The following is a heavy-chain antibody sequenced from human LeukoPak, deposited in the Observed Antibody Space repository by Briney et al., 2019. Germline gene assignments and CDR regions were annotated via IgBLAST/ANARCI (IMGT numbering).Heavy chain of an antibody. D-gene: IGHD1-26*01. CDR2: INHSGST. J-gene: IGHJ4*02. V-gene: IGHV4-34*01. CDR3: ARAPKVGATLIDY. Sequence: SETLSLTCAVYGGSFSGYYWSWIRQPPGKGLEWIGEINHSGSTNYNPSLKSRVTISVDTSKNQFSLKLSSVTAADTAVYYCARAPKVGATLIDYWGQGTLVTVSS. CDR1: GGSFSGYY.